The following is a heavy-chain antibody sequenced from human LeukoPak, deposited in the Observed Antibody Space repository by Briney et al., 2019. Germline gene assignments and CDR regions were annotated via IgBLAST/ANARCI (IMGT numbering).Heavy chain of an antibody. J-gene: IGHJ3*02. Sequence: ASVKVSCKASGYTFIHYYIHWMRQAPGQGLEWMGWMNPNNGDTKYAQKFQGRVTMTRDTPISTAYMELSRLRSDDTAVYYCARDRTRAFDIWGQGTMVTVSS. CDR2: MNPNNGDT. CDR1: GYTFIHYY. CDR3: ARDRTRAFDI. V-gene: IGHV1-2*02.